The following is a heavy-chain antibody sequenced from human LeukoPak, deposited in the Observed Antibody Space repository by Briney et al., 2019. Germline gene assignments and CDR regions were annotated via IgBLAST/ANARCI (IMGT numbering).Heavy chain of an antibody. J-gene: IGHJ6*02. CDR1: GFTFSSYA. CDR3: ARHPPEYGSPHGMDV. V-gene: IGHV3-66*04. D-gene: IGHD6-6*01. CDR2: IYSDGTT. Sequence: GGSLRLSCAASGFTFSSYAMSWVRQAPGKGLEWVSVIYSDGTTYYADSVKGRFSISRDNSKNTLYLQMNSLRAEDTAVYYCARHPPEYGSPHGMDVWGQGTTATVSS.